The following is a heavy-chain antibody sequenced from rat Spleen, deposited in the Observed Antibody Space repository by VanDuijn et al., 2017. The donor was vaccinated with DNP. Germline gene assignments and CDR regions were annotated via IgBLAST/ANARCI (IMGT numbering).Heavy chain of an antibody. D-gene: IGHD4-6*01. CDR1: GFTFSKYG. CDR3: ARHWGPNWFAY. V-gene: IGHV5-29*01. CDR2: LSFDGSST. J-gene: IGHJ3*01. Sequence: EVQLVGSGGGLVQPGRSLKISCAASGFTFSKYGMAWVRQAPTMGLEWVAALSFDGSSTNYRDSVKGRFTISRDNAKSTLYLQMDSLRSEDTATYYCARHWGPNWFAYWGQGTLVTVSS.